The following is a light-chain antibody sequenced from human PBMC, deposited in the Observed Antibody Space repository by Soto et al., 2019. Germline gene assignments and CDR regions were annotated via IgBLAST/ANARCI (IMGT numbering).Light chain of an antibody. Sequence: AIQLTQSPFSLSASVGDRVTITCRASQGISSALAWYQQKPGKAPKLLIYDASSLESGVPSRFSGSGSGTDFTLTISSLQPEDFATYYCQQFNNYPPLVTFGQGTRLEIK. J-gene: IGKJ5*01. CDR2: DAS. V-gene: IGKV1D-13*01. CDR3: QQFNNYPPLVT. CDR1: QGISSA.